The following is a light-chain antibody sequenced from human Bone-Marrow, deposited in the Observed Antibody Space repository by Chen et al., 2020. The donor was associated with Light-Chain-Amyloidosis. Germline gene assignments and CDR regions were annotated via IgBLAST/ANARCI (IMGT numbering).Light chain of an antibody. Sequence: DVVLTQSPLSLPVIPGQPASISCRSSESLLDRDGDTYLSWFHQRPGQSPRRLIYGVSKRDSGVPDRFSGSGSGALFTLKISRVQADDVGVYYCMQGTHWPMTFGPGTRLEIK. J-gene: IGKJ5*01. CDR2: GVS. CDR3: MQGTHWPMT. CDR1: ESLLDRDGDTY. V-gene: IGKV2-30*01.